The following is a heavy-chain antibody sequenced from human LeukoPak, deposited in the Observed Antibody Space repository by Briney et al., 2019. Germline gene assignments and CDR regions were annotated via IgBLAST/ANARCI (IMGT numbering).Heavy chain of an antibody. CDR2: ISYDGSNK. CDR3: AKDDTATHYYFDY. V-gene: IGHV3-30*18. CDR1: GFTFSSYG. J-gene: IGHJ4*02. D-gene: IGHD2-15*01. Sequence: PGRSLRLSCAASGFTFSSYGMHWVRQAPGKGLEWVAVISYDGSNKYYADSVKGRFTISRDNSKNTLYLQMNSLRAEDTAVYYCAKDDTATHYYFDYWGQGTLVTVSS.